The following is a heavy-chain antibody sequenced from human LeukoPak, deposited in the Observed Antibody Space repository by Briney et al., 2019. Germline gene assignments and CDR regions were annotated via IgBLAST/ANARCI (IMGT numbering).Heavy chain of an antibody. CDR1: GFTFSSYA. CDR2: FSGSGGST. CDR3: ARGPVAMALDY. D-gene: IGHD5-18*01. Sequence: GGSLRLSCADSGFTFSSYAMSWVRQAPGKGLEWVSTFSGSGGSTYYADSVKGRFTISRDNSKNTLYMQMNSLRVEDTAVYYCARGPVAMALDYWGQGTLVTVSS. J-gene: IGHJ4*02. V-gene: IGHV3-23*01.